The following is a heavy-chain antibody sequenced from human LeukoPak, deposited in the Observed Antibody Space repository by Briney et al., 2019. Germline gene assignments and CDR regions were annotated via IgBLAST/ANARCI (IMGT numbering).Heavy chain of an antibody. J-gene: IGHJ4*02. CDR2: INHSGSTS. V-gene: IGHV4-34*01. D-gene: IGHD5-12*01. Sequence: SETLSLTCAVYGESFSGYFWNWIRQPPGKGLEWIGEINHSGSTSNHNPSLKSRVTMSVDTSKNQFSLKLSSVTTADTAVYYCARKSGYARDYWGQGNLVTVSS. CDR1: GESFSGYF. CDR3: ARKSGYARDY.